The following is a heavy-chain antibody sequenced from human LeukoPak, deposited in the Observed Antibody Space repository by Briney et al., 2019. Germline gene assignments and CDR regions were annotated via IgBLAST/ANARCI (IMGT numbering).Heavy chain of an antibody. V-gene: IGHV3-23*01. CDR1: GFTFSSYA. J-gene: IGHJ6*02. CDR3: ANHEASLVFDPMFSGMDV. D-gene: IGHD3-9*01. Sequence: GGSLRLSCAAYGFTFSSYAMSWVRQAPGKGLEWVSAISGSGGSTYYADSVKGRFTISRDNSKNTLYLQMNSLRAEDTAVYYCANHEASLVFDPMFSGMDVWGQGTTVTVSS. CDR2: ISGSGGST.